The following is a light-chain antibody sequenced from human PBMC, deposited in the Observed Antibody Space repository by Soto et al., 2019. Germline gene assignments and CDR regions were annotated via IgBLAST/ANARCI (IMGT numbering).Light chain of an antibody. Sequence: VVMTQSPASLAVSPGERVTLACRASQTVDGDVAWYQQKPGQAPRLLISGASTRAAGIPYRFSGSGSGTEFTLTITSLQSDDFAVYFCLYHYGWSRTFGRGTRVENK. J-gene: IGKJ1*01. CDR3: LYHYGWSRT. CDR2: GAS. V-gene: IGKV3-15*01. CDR1: QTVDGD.